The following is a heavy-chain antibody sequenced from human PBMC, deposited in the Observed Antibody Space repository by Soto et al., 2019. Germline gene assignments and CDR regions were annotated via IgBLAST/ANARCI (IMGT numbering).Heavy chain of an antibody. CDR1: GYTFTSYA. V-gene: IGHV1-3*04. CDR2: INTGNGNT. J-gene: IGHJ4*02. CDR3: ARGTCSGGSCYSFHFDY. Sequence: ASVKVSCKASGYTFTSYAMHWVRQAPGQRLEWMGWINTGNGNTIYSQKFQGRVTITRDTSASTAYMELSSLRSEDTAVYYCARGTCSGGSCYSFHFDYWGQGTLVTVS. D-gene: IGHD2-15*01.